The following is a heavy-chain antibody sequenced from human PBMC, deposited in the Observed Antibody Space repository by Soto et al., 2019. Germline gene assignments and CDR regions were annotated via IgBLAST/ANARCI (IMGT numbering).Heavy chain of an antibody. CDR2: MNPNSGNT. D-gene: IGHD4-4*01. Sequence: ASVKVSCKVSGYTFTSYDINWVRQATGQGLEWMGWMNPNSGNTNYAQPFQGRVTMTRDTSISTAYMELSSLRSEDTAVYYCARGQSAYSPLGYGMDVWGQGTTVTVSS. CDR3: ARGQSAYSPLGYGMDV. J-gene: IGHJ6*02. V-gene: IGHV1-8*01. CDR1: GYTFTSYD.